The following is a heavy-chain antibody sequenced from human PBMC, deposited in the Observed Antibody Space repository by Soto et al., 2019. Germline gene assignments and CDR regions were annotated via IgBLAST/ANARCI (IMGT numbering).Heavy chain of an antibody. V-gene: IGHV3-9*01. CDR3: AKDRGSGSYYLNYYYYYGMDV. Sequence: SLRLSCAASGFTFDDYAMHWVRQAPGKGLEWVSGISWNSGSIGYADSVKGRFTISRDSAKNSLYLQMNSLRAEDTALYYCAKDRGSGSYYLNYYYYYGMDVWGQGTTVTVSS. J-gene: IGHJ6*02. CDR2: ISWNSGSI. CDR1: GFTFDDYA. D-gene: IGHD3-10*01.